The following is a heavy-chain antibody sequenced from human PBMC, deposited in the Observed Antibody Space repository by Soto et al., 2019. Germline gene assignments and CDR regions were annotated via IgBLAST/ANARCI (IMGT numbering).Heavy chain of an antibody. CDR1: GGFFSGYY. J-gene: IGHJ6*03. Sequence: SETLSLTCAVYGGFFSGYYWSWIRQPPGKGLEWIGEINHSGSTNYNPSLKSRVTISVDTSKNQFSLKLSSVTAADTAVYYCASHRKKAARPKYYYYMDVWGKGTTVTVSS. CDR3: ASHRKKAARPKYYYYMDV. V-gene: IGHV4-34*01. CDR2: INHSGST. D-gene: IGHD6-6*01.